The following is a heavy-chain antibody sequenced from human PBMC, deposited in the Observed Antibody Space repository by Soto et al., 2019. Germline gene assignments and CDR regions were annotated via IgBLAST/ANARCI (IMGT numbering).Heavy chain of an antibody. J-gene: IGHJ4*02. CDR3: ARANYYGSGSYYKIYFDY. Sequence: SETLSLTCTVSGGSISSGGYYWSWIRQHPGKGLEWIGYIYYSGSTYYNPSLKSRVTISVDTSKNQFSLKLSSVTAADTAVYYCARANYYGSGSYYKIYFDYWGEGTLVTVSS. V-gene: IGHV4-31*03. CDR2: IYYSGST. D-gene: IGHD3-10*01. CDR1: GGSISSGGYY.